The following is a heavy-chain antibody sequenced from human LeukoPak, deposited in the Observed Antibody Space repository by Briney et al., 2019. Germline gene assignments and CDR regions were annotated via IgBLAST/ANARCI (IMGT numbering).Heavy chain of an antibody. Sequence: GGSLRLSCAASGFTFRSYTMNWVRQPPGKGLEWVSYISSSSGKISYADSVKGRFTISRDNAKNSLYLQLNSLRAEDMALYYCAREDSSSQGYVDVWGKGTTVTVSS. J-gene: IGHJ6*03. D-gene: IGHD6-6*01. CDR2: ISSSSGKI. V-gene: IGHV3-48*04. CDR1: GFTFRSYT. CDR3: AREDSSSQGYVDV.